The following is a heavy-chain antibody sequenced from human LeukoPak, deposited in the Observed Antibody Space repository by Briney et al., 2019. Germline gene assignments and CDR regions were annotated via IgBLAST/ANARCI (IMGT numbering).Heavy chain of an antibody. CDR2: ISAYNGNT. Sequence: ASVKVSCKASGYTFTSYGISWVRQAPGQGLEWMGWISAYNGNTNYAQKLQGRVTMTTDTSMSTAYMELRSLRSDDTAVYYCARGGYCSSTSCRNWFDPWGQGTLVTVSS. V-gene: IGHV1-18*01. CDR3: ARGGYCSSTSCRNWFDP. CDR1: GYTFTSYG. D-gene: IGHD2-2*01. J-gene: IGHJ5*02.